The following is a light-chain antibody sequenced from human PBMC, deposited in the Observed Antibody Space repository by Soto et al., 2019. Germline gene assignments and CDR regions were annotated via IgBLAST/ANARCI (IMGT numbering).Light chain of an antibody. CDR2: DAS. CDR1: QDISSS. V-gene: IGKV1-33*01. Sequence: DIQMTQSPSSLSASVGDRVTITCQASQDISSSLNWYQHKLGKAPKLLIYDASILEAGVPSRFSGSGSGTDFTFTISSLQSEEVATYYCQHCDYLPIFGPGTTVDFK. CDR3: QHCDYLPI. J-gene: IGKJ3*01.